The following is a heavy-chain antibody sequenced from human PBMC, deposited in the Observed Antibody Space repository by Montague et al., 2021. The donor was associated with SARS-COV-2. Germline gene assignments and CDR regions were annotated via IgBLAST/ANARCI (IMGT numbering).Heavy chain of an antibody. CDR3: ARRNYCSSSSCYNGGFDN. CDR2: VFYRGNT. J-gene: IGHJ3*02. CDR1: GGSIGTGYYF. Sequence: SETLSLTCTVSGGSIGTGYYFWSWIRQSPGKGLEWLGTVFYRGNTYYNPSLKSRVTISVDTSTNQFSLKLTSVTVAETAIYFCARRNYCSSSSCYNGGFDNGGQGAVVTVSS. D-gene: IGHD2-2*01. V-gene: IGHV4-39*01.